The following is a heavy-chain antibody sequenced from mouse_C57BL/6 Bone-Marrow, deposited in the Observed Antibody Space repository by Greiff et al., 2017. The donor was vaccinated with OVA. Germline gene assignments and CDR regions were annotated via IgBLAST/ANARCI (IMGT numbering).Heavy chain of an antibody. J-gene: IGHJ3*01. CDR1: GYTFTSYW. CDR2: IDPSDSYT. Sequence: VQLKQPGAELVRPGTSVKLSCKASGYTFTSYWMHWVKQRPGQGLEWIGVIDPSDSYTNYNQKFKGKATLTVDTSSGTAYMQLSSLTSEDSAVYYCARLTGAFWFAYWGQGTLVTVSA. D-gene: IGHD4-1*01. CDR3: ARLTGAFWFAY. V-gene: IGHV1-59*01.